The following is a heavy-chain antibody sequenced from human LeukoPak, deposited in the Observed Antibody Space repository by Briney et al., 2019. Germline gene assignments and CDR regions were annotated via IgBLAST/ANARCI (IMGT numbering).Heavy chain of an antibody. CDR3: AKDQDPHSYGSGSYAPFDY. V-gene: IGHV3-23*01. CDR2: ISGSGGST. Sequence: GGSLRLSCVASGFSFTTHAMGWVRQAPGKGLGWVSHISGSGGSTKYSGSVKGRFTISRDNSKNTLYLQINSLRADDTAVYYCAKDQDPHSYGSGSYAPFDYWGQGTLVIVSS. CDR1: GFSFTTHA. D-gene: IGHD3-10*01. J-gene: IGHJ4*02.